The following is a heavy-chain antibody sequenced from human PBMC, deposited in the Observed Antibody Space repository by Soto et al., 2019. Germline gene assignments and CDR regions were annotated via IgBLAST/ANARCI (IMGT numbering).Heavy chain of an antibody. J-gene: IGHJ4*02. CDR1: GFTFSNSA. CDR3: ATDKGDSYGYGNY. V-gene: IGHV1-58*01. Sequence: SVKISCKASGFTFSNSAVQWVRQARGQRLEWIGWIVVGSGNTNYAQKFQERVTITRDMSTITAYMELSSLRSGDTAVYYCATDKGDSYGYGNYWGQGTLVTVSS. D-gene: IGHD5-18*01. CDR2: IVVGSGNT.